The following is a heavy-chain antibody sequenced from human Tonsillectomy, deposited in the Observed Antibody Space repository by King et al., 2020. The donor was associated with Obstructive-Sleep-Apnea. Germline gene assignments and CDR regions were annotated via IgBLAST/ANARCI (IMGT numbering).Heavy chain of an antibody. CDR1: EFTFSSYG. J-gene: IGHJ4*02. D-gene: IGHD1-26*01. CDR3: HGVVGATDVYY. CDR2: IRYDGSNK. V-gene: IGHV3-30*02. Sequence: VQLVESGGGVVQPGGSLRLSCVASEFTFSSYGMHWVRQTPGKGLEWVAFIRYDGSNKYYADSVKGRFTISRDNSKNTLYLQMNSLRAEDTAIYYCHGVVGATDVYYWGQGTLVTVSS.